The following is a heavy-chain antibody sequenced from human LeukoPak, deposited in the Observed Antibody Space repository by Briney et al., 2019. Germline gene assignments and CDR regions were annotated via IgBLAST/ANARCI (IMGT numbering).Heavy chain of an antibody. V-gene: IGHV3-74*01. J-gene: IGHJ4*02. Sequence: GGSLRLSCAASGFTFSSYWMHWVRQAPGKGLVWVSHISTDGSRKDYADSVEGRFTISRDNAKNTLYLQMNSLRAEDTAVYYCARSYGTIVFDYWGQGTLVTVSS. CDR3: ARSYGTIVFDY. D-gene: IGHD1-14*01. CDR2: ISTDGSRK. CDR1: GFTFSSYW.